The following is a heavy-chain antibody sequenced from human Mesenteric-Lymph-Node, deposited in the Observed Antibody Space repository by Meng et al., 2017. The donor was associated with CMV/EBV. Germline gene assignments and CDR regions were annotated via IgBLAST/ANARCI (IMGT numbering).Heavy chain of an antibody. CDR3: ARSNSGSLDWFDP. Sequence: VSGGSGSSGSYYWRWIRQPPGKGLEWIGCIYYSGNTNYNPSLRDRVTISVDTSKNQFSLRLNSVTAADTAVYYCARSNSGSLDWFDPWGQGTLVTVSS. CDR2: IYYSGNT. V-gene: IGHV4-61*01. CDR1: GGSGSSGSYY. J-gene: IGHJ5*02. D-gene: IGHD1-26*01.